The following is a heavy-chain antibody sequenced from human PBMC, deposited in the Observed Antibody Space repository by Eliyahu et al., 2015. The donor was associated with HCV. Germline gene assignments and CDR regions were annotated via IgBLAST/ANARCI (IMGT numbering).Heavy chain of an antibody. CDR2: INHSGST. CDR1: GGSFSGYY. Sequence: QVQLQQWGAGLLKPSETLSLTCAVYGGSFSGYYWSWXRQPPGKGLEWIGEINHSGSTNYNPSLKSRVTISVDTSKNQFSLKLSSVTAADTAVYYCARRAPFLYSSSSGYYYYYMDVWGKGTTVTVSS. D-gene: IGHD6-6*01. CDR3: ARRAPFLYSSSSGYYYYYMDV. V-gene: IGHV4-34*01. J-gene: IGHJ6*03.